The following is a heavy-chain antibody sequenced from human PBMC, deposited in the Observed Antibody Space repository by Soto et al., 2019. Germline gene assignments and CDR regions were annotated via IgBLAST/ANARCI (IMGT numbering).Heavy chain of an antibody. Sequence: EVQLVESGGGLVQPGGSLRLSCVASGFTVSSSYMGWVRHAPGKGLEWVSSIYTGSTTYYAESVRGRFTVSTDNSKYTLYLQMNSLRVDDAAMYYCARHVGSYWYFDLWGRGTLVTVSS. CDR1: GFTVSSSY. CDR2: IYTGSTT. V-gene: IGHV3-66*04. CDR3: ARHVGSYWYFDL. D-gene: IGHD1-26*01. J-gene: IGHJ2*01.